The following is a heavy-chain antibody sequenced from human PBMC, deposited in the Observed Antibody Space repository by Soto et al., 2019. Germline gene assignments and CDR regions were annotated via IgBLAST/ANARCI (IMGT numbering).Heavy chain of an antibody. J-gene: IGHJ3*02. CDR3: AKGGLLARDAFDS. CDR1: GFAFSNYD. V-gene: IGHV3-13*01. Sequence: EVQLVESGGGLVQPGGSLRLSCAASGFAFSNYDMHWVRQTPGKGLEWVSGISTSGATYYEDSVKGRFTISRENAKNSLYLQMNSLRVGDTAVYYGAKGGLLARDAFDSWGQGTKVTVSP. CDR2: ISTSGAT.